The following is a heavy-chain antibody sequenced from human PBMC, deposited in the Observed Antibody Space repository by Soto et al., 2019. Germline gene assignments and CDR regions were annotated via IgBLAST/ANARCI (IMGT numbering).Heavy chain of an antibody. D-gene: IGHD6-19*01. CDR1: GFTFSSYA. V-gene: IGHV3-23*01. CDR3: AKDARSGWNLDY. CDR2: ISGSGGSA. J-gene: IGHJ4*02. Sequence: EVQLLESGGGLVQPGGSLRLSCAASGFTFSSYAMSWVRQAPGKGLEWVSAISGSGGSADYADSVKGRFTISRDNSKNTLYLQMNSLRAEDTAVYYCAKDARSGWNLDYWGQGTLVTFSS.